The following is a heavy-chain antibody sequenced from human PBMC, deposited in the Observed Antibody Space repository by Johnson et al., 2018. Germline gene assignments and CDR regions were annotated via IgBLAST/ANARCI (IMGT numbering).Heavy chain of an antibody. CDR3: ARDSSPRITITFYYYYGMDV. V-gene: IGHV3-74*03. D-gene: IGHD3-3*01. CDR1: GFTFDDYA. Sequence: VQSGRSLRLSCAASGFTFDDYAMHWVRQAPGKGLVWVSRISGDGSTTKYADSVKGRFTISRDNAKNTLYLQLNSLRAEDTALYYCARDSSPRITITFYYYYGMDVWGQGTTVTVSS. CDR2: ISGDGSTT. J-gene: IGHJ6*02.